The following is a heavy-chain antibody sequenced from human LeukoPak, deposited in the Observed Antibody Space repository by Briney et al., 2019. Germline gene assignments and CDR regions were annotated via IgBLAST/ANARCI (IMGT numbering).Heavy chain of an antibody. D-gene: IGHD4-17*01. CDR1: GFTFSSSW. J-gene: IGHJ1*01. CDR3: ATNTRAYAVLLAH. Sequence: HSGGSLRLSCAASGFTFSSSWMIWARQAPGKGLEWVANINQDGGQKYYLDSVKGRFTISRDNADNSLYLQMDGLRAEDTAVYYCATNTRAYAVLLAHWGQGTLVTVSS. CDR2: INQDGGQK. V-gene: IGHV3-7*01.